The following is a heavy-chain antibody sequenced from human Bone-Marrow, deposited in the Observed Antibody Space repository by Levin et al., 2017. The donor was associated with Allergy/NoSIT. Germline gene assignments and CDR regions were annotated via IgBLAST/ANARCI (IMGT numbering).Heavy chain of an antibody. J-gene: IGHJ6*02. CDR2: INAGNGNT. CDR3: ARDEDV. CDR1: GYTFTSYG. V-gene: IGHV1-3*01. Sequence: EASVKASCKASGYTFTSYGMHWVRQAPGQRLEWMGWINAGNGNTKYSQKLQDRVTITRDTFASTTYMELSSLRSEDTAVYYCARDEDVWGQGTTVTVSS.